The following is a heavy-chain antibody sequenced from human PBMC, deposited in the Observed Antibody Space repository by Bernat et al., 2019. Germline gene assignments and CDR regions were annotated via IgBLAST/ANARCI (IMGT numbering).Heavy chain of an antibody. CDR3: ARGEGTTVTTSVDY. Sequence: QVQLVESGGGVVQPGRSLRLSCAASGFTFSSYGMHWVRQAPGKGLEWVAVISYDGSNKYYADSVKGRFTISRDNSKNTLYLQMNSLRAEDTAVYYCARGEGTTVTTSVDYWGQGTLVTVSS. CDR2: ISYDGSNK. CDR1: GFTFSSYG. V-gene: IGHV3-30*19. D-gene: IGHD4-17*01. J-gene: IGHJ4*02.